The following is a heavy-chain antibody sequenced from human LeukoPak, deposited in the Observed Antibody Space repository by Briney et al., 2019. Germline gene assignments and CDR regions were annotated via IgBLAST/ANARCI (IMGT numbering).Heavy chain of an antibody. CDR2: IFPSGGEI. CDR1: GFTFSTFA. CDR3: ASSRYDSSGYYGIIGY. D-gene: IGHD3-22*01. J-gene: IGHJ4*02. Sequence: GGSPRLSCAASGFTFSTFAMIWVRQPPGKGLEWVSSIFPSGGEIHYADSVKGRFTISRDNAKNSLYLQMNSLRAEDTAVYYCASSRYDSSGYYGIIGYWGQGTLVTVSS. V-gene: IGHV3-21*01.